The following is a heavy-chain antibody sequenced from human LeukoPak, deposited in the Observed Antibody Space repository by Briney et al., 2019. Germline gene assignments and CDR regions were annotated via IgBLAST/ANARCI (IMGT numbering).Heavy chain of an antibody. J-gene: IGHJ4*02. CDR2: IYSDNT. Sequence: GGSLRLSCTVSGFTVSSNSMSWVRHAPGKRLEWVSFIYSDNTHYSDSVKGRFTISRDYSKNTLYLQMNSLRAEDTAVYYCARRAGAYSHPYDYWGQGTLVTVSS. CDR3: ARRAGAYSHPYDY. CDR1: GFTVSSNS. V-gene: IGHV3-53*01. D-gene: IGHD4/OR15-4a*01.